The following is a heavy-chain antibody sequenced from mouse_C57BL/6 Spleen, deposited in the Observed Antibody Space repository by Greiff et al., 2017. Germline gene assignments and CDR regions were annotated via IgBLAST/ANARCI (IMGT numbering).Heavy chain of an antibody. Sequence: VQLQQPGAELVRPGSSVKLSCKASGYTFTSYWMHWVKQRPIQGLEWIGNIDPSDSETHYNQKFKDKATLTVDKSSSTAYMQLSSLTSEDSAVYYCARWDDYDAYFDYWGQGTTLTVSS. CDR2: IDPSDSET. CDR3: ARWDDYDAYFDY. CDR1: GYTFTSYW. J-gene: IGHJ2*01. V-gene: IGHV1-52*01. D-gene: IGHD2-4*01.